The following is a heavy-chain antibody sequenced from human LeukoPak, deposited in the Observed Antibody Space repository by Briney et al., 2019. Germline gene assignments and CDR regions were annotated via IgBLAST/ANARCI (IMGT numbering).Heavy chain of an antibody. CDR1: GYTFTGYY. V-gene: IGHV1-2*06. Sequence: GASVKVSCKASGYTFTGYYIHWMRQAPGQGLEWMGRINPNSGGTNYAQKFQGRVTMARDTSISTAYMELSRLKSDDTATYYCARADAFDIWGQGTMVTVSS. CDR3: ARADAFDI. CDR2: INPNSGGT. J-gene: IGHJ3*02.